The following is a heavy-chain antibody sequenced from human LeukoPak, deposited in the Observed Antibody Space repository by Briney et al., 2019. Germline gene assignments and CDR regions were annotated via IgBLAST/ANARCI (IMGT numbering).Heavy chain of an antibody. Sequence: SETLSLTCTVSGGSVSSGSYYWSWIRQPPGKGLEWIGYIYHSGITYYNPSLQSRVTMSVDTSKNQFSLKLSSVTAVDTAVYYCARKENVYYYFDYWGQGTLVTVSS. CDR3: ARKENVYYYFDY. J-gene: IGHJ4*02. CDR1: GGSVSSGSYY. D-gene: IGHD3-10*01. CDR2: IYHSGIT. V-gene: IGHV4-61*01.